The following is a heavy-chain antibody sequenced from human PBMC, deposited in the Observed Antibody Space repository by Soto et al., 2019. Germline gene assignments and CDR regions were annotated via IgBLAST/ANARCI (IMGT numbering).Heavy chain of an antibody. J-gene: IGHJ1*01. CDR2: ISYDGSNK. CDR1: GFTFSSYG. Sequence: LRLSCAASGFTFSSYGMHWVRQAPGKGLEWVAVISYDGSNKYYADSVKGRFTISRDNSKNTLYLQMNSLRAEDTAVYYCAKDKSDCSGGSCYLIQHWGQGTLVTVSS. CDR3: AKDKSDCSGGSCYLIQH. V-gene: IGHV3-30*18. D-gene: IGHD2-15*01.